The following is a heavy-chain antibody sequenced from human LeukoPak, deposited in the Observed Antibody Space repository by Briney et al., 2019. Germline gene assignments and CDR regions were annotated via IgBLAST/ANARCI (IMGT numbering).Heavy chain of an antibody. Sequence: SETLSLTCTVSGDYFSSHYCDWSRQPPGKGLGWIGYISYRGSTNYNPSLKSRVTISIDTSKNQFSLRLSSVTAADTAVYYWARDLVTVTKGFDIWGQGRMVSVSS. CDR3: ARDLVTVTKGFDI. CDR2: ISYRGST. CDR1: GDYFSSHY. J-gene: IGHJ3*02. D-gene: IGHD4-17*01. V-gene: IGHV4-59*11.